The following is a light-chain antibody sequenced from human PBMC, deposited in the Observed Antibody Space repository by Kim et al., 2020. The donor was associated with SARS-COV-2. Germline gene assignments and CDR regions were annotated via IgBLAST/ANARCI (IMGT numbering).Light chain of an antibody. Sequence: PGQRVTISCSGGRTNIGSKTIDRYQQPPGAAPKLRIYSNDQRPSGVPDRFSGSKSGTSASLAISGLQPEDEGDYYCAVWHDSLYGVFGGGTKLTVL. CDR3: AVWHDSLYGV. V-gene: IGLV1-44*01. CDR2: SND. J-gene: IGLJ3*02. CDR1: RTNIGSKT.